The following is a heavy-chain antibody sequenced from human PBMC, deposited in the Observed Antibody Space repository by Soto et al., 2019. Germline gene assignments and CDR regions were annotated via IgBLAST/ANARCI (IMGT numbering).Heavy chain of an antibody. CDR1: GFTFSDYW. D-gene: IGHD2-21*01. CDR2: INSDGRST. V-gene: IGHV3-74*01. CDR3: ARDRGDGYWSFDF. Sequence: EVQVVEAGGGLVQPGGSLRLSCAASGFTFSDYWMHWVRQVPGKGLVWVSRINSDGRSTSYGDSVKGRFTISRDNAKNTLYLQMNSLTADDMAVYYCARDRGDGYWSFDFWGQGTLVTVSS. J-gene: IGHJ4*02.